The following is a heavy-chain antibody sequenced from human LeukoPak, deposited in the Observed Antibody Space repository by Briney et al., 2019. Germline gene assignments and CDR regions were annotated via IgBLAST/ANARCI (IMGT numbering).Heavy chain of an antibody. D-gene: IGHD4-23*01. CDR2: INAGNGNT. J-gene: IGHJ4*02. CDR1: GYTFTNYA. V-gene: IGHV1-3*01. Sequence: GASVKVSCKASGYTFTNYAMHWVRQAPGQRLEWMGWINAGNGNTKYSQKFQGGVTITRDTSASTAYMELSSLRSEDAAVYYCARVDYGGNSFDYWGQGTLVTVSS. CDR3: ARVDYGGNSFDY.